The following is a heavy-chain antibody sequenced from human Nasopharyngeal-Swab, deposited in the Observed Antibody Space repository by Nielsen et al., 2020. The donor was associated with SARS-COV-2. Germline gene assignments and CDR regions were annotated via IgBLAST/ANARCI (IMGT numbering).Heavy chain of an antibody. CDR3: AKALSSSLLWFGELLYPFDY. CDR1: GFTFSSYA. D-gene: IGHD3-10*01. CDR2: ISYDGSNK. V-gene: IGHV3-30*18. J-gene: IGHJ4*02. Sequence: LSLTCAASGFTFSSYAMSWVRQAPGKGLEWVAVISYDGSNKYYADSVKGRFTISRDNSKNTLYLQMNSLRVEDTAVYYCAKALSSSLLWFGELLYPFDYWGQGTLVNVSS.